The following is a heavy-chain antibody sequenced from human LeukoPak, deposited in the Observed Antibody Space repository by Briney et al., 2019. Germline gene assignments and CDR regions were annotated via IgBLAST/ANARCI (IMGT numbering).Heavy chain of an antibody. CDR1: GGSISSSNW. V-gene: IGHV4-4*02. CDR2: IYHSGST. Sequence: SETLSLTCAVSGGSISSSNWWSWVRQPPGKGLEWIGEIYHSGSTNYNPSLKSRVTISVDKSKNQFSLKLSSVTAADTAVYYCARGVGSSWYEVNYYYYGMDVWGQGTTVTVSS. D-gene: IGHD6-13*01. J-gene: IGHJ6*02. CDR3: ARGVGSSWYEVNYYYYGMDV.